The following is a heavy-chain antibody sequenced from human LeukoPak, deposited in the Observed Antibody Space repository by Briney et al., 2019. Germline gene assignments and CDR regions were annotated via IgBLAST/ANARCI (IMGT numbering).Heavy chain of an antibody. J-gene: IGHJ4*02. Sequence: SETLSLTCTVSGGSISSYYWSWIRQPPGKGLEWIGYIYYSGSTNYNPPLKSRVTISVDTSKNQFSLKLSSVTAADTAVYYCARHFHDDGSGSYYPTYFDYWGQGTLVTVSS. CDR3: ARHFHDDGSGSYYPTYFDY. V-gene: IGHV4-59*08. D-gene: IGHD3-10*01. CDR1: GGSISSYY. CDR2: IYYSGST.